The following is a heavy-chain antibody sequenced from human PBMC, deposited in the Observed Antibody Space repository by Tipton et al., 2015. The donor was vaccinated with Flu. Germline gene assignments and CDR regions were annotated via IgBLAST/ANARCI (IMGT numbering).Heavy chain of an antibody. CDR3: AKSFNKRYCSGGSCYWWYFDL. CDR1: GFTFSSYG. Sequence: SLRLSCAASGFTFSSYGMHWVRHAPGKGLEWVAVISYDGSNKYYADSVKGRFTISRDNSKNTLYLQMNSLRAEDTAVYYCAKSFNKRYCSGGSCYWWYFDLWGSGTLVPVYS. D-gene: IGHD2-15*01. V-gene: IGHV3-30*18. J-gene: IGHJ2*01. CDR2: ISYDGSNK.